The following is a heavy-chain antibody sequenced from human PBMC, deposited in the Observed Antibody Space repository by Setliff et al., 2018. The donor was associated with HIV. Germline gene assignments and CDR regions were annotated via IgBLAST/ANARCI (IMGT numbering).Heavy chain of an antibody. D-gene: IGHD5-12*01. Sequence: SETLSLTCTVSGYSISSGYYWGWIRQPPGKGLEWSGSIYHSGSTYYNRSLKSRVTISVDTSKNQFSLKLSSVTAADTSVYYCARRSGYAEDYWGQGTLVTVSS. J-gene: IGHJ4*02. CDR1: GYSISSGYY. CDR2: IYHSGST. V-gene: IGHV4-38-2*02. CDR3: ARRSGYAEDY.